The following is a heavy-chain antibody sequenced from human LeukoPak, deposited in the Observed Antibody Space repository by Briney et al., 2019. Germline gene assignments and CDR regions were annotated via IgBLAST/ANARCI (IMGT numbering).Heavy chain of an antibody. Sequence: GGSLRLSCAASGFTFSSYAMSWVRQAPGKGLEWVSSISSSSSYIYYADSVKGRFTISRDNAKNSLYLQMNSLRAEDTAVYYCARDVKIAVAGYYFDYWGQGTLVTVSS. D-gene: IGHD6-19*01. CDR3: ARDVKIAVAGYYFDY. CDR2: ISSSSSYI. CDR1: GFTFSSYA. J-gene: IGHJ4*02. V-gene: IGHV3-21*01.